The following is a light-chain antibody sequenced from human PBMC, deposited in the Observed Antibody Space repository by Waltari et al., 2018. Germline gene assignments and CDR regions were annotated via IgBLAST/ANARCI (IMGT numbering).Light chain of an antibody. CDR3: MQGIHLPLT. J-gene: IGKJ4*01. CDR2: DVS. V-gene: IGKV2-29*02. CDR1: QSLLESDAKTY. Sequence: ETVMTQTPVSLSVTPGQPASMSCKSSQSLLESDAKTYLHWYLQKPGQSPQLLIYDVSSRFSGVPDRFSGSGSGTDFTLRISRVEAEDVGVYYCMQGIHLPLTFGGGTKVEMK.